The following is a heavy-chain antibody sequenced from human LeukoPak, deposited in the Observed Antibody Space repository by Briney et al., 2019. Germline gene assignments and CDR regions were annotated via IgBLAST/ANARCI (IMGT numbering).Heavy chain of an antibody. CDR3: ARKNYYGSGSAEN. Sequence: ASLKVSCKASGYTFTGYYIHWVPDAPGQGLEWMGRINPNSGGTNYAQKLQGSVTMTRDTSISTAYMELSRLRSDDTAVYYCARKNYYGSGSAENWGQGTLVTVSS. CDR2: INPNSGGT. J-gene: IGHJ4*02. D-gene: IGHD3-10*01. CDR1: GYTFTGYY. V-gene: IGHV1-2*06.